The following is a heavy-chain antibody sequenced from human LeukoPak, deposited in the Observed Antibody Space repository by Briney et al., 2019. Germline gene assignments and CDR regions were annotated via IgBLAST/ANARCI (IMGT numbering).Heavy chain of an antibody. CDR3: AKSNGYGLVDI. Sequence: SETLSLTCNVSGYSISSGYYWGWIRQPPGKGLEWIGSISHSGGTYYSPSLKSRVTISVDTSKNQFSLKLNSVTAADTAVYYCAKSNGYGLVDIWGQGTMVTVSS. CDR1: GYSISSGYY. D-gene: IGHD3-10*01. V-gene: IGHV4-38-2*02. CDR2: ISHSGGT. J-gene: IGHJ3*02.